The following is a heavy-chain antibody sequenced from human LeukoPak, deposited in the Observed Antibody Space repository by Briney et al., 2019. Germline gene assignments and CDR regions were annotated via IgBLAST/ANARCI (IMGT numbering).Heavy chain of an antibody. CDR1: GFTSSSYS. D-gene: IGHD6-13*01. V-gene: IGHV3-21*01. CDR2: ISSSSSYI. CDR3: ARDRSIAAADQPWPGEFDP. Sequence: GGSLRLSCAASGFTSSSYSMNWVRQAPGKGLEWVSSISSSSSYIYYADSVKGRFTISRDNAKNSLYLQMNSLRAEDTAVYYCARDRSIAAADQPWPGEFDPWGQGTLVTVSS. J-gene: IGHJ5*02.